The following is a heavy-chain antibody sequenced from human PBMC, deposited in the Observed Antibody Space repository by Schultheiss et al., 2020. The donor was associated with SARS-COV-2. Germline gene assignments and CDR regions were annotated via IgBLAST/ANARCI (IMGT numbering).Heavy chain of an antibody. CDR3: AKIEDY. CDR1: GFTFSNAW. J-gene: IGHJ4*02. Sequence: GGSLRLSCAASGFTFSNAWMSWVRQAPGKGLEWVAVISNDGSHKYYGDSVKGRFTISRDNAKNTLFLQMNSLRAEDTAVYYCAKIEDYWGQGTLVTVSS. V-gene: IGHV3-30*18. CDR2: ISNDGSHK.